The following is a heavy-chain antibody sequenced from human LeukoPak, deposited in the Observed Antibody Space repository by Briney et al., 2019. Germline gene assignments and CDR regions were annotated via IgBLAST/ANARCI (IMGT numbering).Heavy chain of an antibody. CDR2: IYYSGSP. Sequence: PSETLSLTCTVPGGSISSYYWSWIRQPPGKGLEWIGYIYYSGSPNYNPSLKSRVTISVDASKNQFSLKLTSVTAADTAVYYCARHGGSYSLDYWGQGTLVTVSS. J-gene: IGHJ4*02. V-gene: IGHV4-59*08. CDR3: ARHGGSYSLDY. D-gene: IGHD1-26*01. CDR1: GGSISSYY.